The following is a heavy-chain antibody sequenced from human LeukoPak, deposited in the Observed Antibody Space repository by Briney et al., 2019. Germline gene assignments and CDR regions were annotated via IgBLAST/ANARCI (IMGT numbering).Heavy chain of an antibody. D-gene: IGHD5-12*01. CDR3: AGVQELTGYVPYYYYYYMDV. J-gene: IGHJ6*03. CDR2: IYYSGST. V-gene: IGHV4-59*01. CDR1: GGSISSYY. Sequence: SETLSLTCTVSGGSISSYYWSWIRQPPGKGLEWIGYIYYSGSTNYNPSLKSRVTISVDTSKNQFSLKLSSVTAADTAVYYCAGVQELTGYVPYYYYYYMDVWGKGTTVTVSS.